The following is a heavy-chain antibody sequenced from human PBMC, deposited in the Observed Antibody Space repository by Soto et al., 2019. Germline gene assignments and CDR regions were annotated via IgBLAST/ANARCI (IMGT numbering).Heavy chain of an antibody. CDR3: ASLGYCTNGVCAPYFDY. CDR1: VGSISSSSYY. J-gene: IGHJ4*02. Sequence: SETLSLTCTVSVGSISSSSYYWGWIRQPPGKGLEWIGSIYYSGSTYYNPSLKSRVTISVDTSKNQFSLKLSSVTAADTAVYYCASLGYCTNGVCAPYFDYWGQGTLVTVSS. D-gene: IGHD2-8*01. V-gene: IGHV4-39*01. CDR2: IYYSGST.